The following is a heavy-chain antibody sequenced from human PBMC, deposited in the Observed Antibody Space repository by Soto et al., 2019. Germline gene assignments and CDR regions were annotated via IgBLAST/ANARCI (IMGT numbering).Heavy chain of an antibody. CDR1: GFTFSRYW. CDR2: INQGGSEK. CDR3: ARDPHLGYCSGGSCYNF. Sequence: GGSLRLSCAASGFTFSRYWMSWVRQAPGKGLEWVANINQGGSEKYYVDSAKGRFTISRDNAKNSLHLQMNSLRAEDTAVYYSARDPHLGYCSGGSCYNFWGQGTLVTVSS. D-gene: IGHD2-15*01. J-gene: IGHJ4*02. V-gene: IGHV3-7*01.